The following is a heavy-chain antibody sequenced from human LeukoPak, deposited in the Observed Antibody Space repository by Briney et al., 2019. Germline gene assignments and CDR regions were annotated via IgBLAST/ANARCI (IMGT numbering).Heavy chain of an antibody. V-gene: IGHV4-39*01. D-gene: IGHD3-22*01. Sequence: SETLSLTCTVSGGSISSSNYSWGWIRQPPGKGLEWIGSIYYRGSTYYNPSLKSRVTISVDTSENQFSLKVTSVTAADTAVYYCARTYHYDSSGYFLPPYFDYWGQGTLVTVSS. CDR3: ARTYHYDSSGYFLPPYFDY. CDR1: GGSISSSNYS. CDR2: IYYRGST. J-gene: IGHJ4*02.